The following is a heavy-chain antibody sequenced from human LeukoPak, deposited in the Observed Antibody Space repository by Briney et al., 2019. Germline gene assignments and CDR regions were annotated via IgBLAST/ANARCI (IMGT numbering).Heavy chain of an antibody. V-gene: IGHV3-7*01. CDR2: IKQDGSEK. J-gene: IGHJ4*02. CDR3: ARARYLNS. D-gene: IGHD2-15*01. Sequence: GGSLRLSCVGSGFTLSDNWMTWVRLAPGWGLEWVANIKQDGSEKNYVDSVKGRFTISRDNAKNSVYLQMDRLRAEDTAVYYCARARYLNSWGQGTLVTVSS. CDR1: GFTLSDNW.